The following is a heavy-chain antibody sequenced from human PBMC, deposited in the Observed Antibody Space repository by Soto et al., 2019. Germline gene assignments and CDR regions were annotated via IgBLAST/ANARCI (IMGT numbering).Heavy chain of an antibody. J-gene: IGHJ6*02. D-gene: IGHD2-2*01. CDR1: GYSFTSYG. V-gene: IGHV1-18*01. Sequence: ASVKVSCKASGYSFTSYGISWVRRAPGQGLEWMGWISPYNGHTQFVQRFQGQVSMTTDTSTKTAYMELRNLRSDDTAHYYCARDLTIVPATHPRLENYGMDVWGQGTTVTVS. CDR2: ISPYNGHT. CDR3: ARDLTIVPATHPRLENYGMDV.